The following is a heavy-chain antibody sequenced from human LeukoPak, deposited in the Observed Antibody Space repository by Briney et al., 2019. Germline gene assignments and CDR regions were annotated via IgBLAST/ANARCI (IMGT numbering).Heavy chain of an antibody. CDR3: ARGGGVVVVPAALYNWFDP. CDR2: INHSGST. D-gene: IGHD2-2*01. Sequence: PSETLSLTCAVYGGSFSGYYWSWIRQPPGKGLEWIGEINHSGSTNYNPSLKSRVTISVDTSKNQFSLKLSSVTAADTAVYYCARGGGVVVVPAALYNWFDPWGQGTLVTVSS. J-gene: IGHJ5*02. V-gene: IGHV4-34*01. CDR1: GGSFSGYY.